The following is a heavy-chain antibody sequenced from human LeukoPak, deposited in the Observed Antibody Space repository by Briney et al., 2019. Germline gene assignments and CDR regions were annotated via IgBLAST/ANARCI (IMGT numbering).Heavy chain of an antibody. J-gene: IGHJ4*02. V-gene: IGHV3-23*01. Sequence: GGSLRLSCAASGFTFSSYAMSWVRQAPGKGLEWVSAISGSGGSTYYADSVKGRFTITRDNSKNTLFLHMNSLRAEDTAVYYCAKDRSGWSLDYWGQGTLVTVSS. D-gene: IGHD6-19*01. CDR2: ISGSGGST. CDR3: AKDRSGWSLDY. CDR1: GFTFSSYA.